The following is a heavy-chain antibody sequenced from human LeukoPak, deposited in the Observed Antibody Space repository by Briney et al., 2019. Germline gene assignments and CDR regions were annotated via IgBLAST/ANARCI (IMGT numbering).Heavy chain of an antibody. CDR3: AAPDCSSASCYDEGMDY. Sequence: GGSLRLSCAASGFTVSSNYMSWVRQAPGKGLEWGSVIYSGGSTYYADSVKGRFTFSRDNAKNSLYLQMNSLRAEDTAVYYCAAPDCSSASCYDEGMDYWGQGTLVTASS. CDR2: IYSGGST. J-gene: IGHJ4*02. V-gene: IGHV3-53*01. D-gene: IGHD2-2*01. CDR1: GFTVSSNY.